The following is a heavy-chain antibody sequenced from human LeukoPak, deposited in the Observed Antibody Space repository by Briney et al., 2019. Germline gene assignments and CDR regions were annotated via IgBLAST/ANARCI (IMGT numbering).Heavy chain of an antibody. Sequence: PGGSLRLSCAASGFTFSSYWMSWVRQAPGKGLEWVANIKQDGSEKYYVDSVKGRFTISRDNAKNSLYLQMNSLRAEDTALYYCAKDSFALGTLYYFDYWGQGTLVTVSS. V-gene: IGHV3-7*03. J-gene: IGHJ4*02. CDR2: IKQDGSEK. CDR3: AKDSFALGTLYYFDY. CDR1: GFTFSSYW. D-gene: IGHD1-1*01.